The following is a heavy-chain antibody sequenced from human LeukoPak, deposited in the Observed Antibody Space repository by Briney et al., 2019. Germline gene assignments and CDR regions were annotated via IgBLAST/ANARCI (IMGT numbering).Heavy chain of an antibody. D-gene: IGHD6-19*01. CDR2: IKSKTDGGTT. CDR1: GFTFSDAW. V-gene: IGHV3-15*01. J-gene: IGHJ1*01. Sequence: GGSLRLSCVGSGFTFSDAWMSWVRQAPGKGLEWVGRIKSKTDGGTTVYGAPVKGRFTISRDDSENTLYLQMNSLNIEDTAVYYCTFRRTITVSEGRGGGQGTLVTVSS. CDR3: TFRRTITVSEGRG.